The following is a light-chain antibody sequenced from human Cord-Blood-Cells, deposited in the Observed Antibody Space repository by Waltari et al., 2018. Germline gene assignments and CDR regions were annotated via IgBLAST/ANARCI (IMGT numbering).Light chain of an antibody. CDR2: LNSDGSH. J-gene: IGLJ3*02. CDR1: SGHSSYA. Sequence: QLVLTQSPSASASLGASVKLTCTLSSGHSSYAIAWHQQQPEKGPRYLMTLNSDGSHSKGDGIPDRFSGSSSGAERYLTISSLQSEDEADYYCQTWGTGPWVFGGGTKLTVL. CDR3: QTWGTGPWV. V-gene: IGLV4-69*01.